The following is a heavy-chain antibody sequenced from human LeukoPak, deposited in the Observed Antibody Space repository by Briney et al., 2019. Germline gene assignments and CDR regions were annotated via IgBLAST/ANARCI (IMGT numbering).Heavy chain of an antibody. J-gene: IGHJ4*02. D-gene: IGHD3-10*01. CDR1: GFTFSSYA. CDR2: ISGSGGST. V-gene: IGHV3-23*01. CDR3: AKAYYGSGSYPFDY. Sequence: PGGSLRLSCAASGFTFSSYAMSCVRQAPGKGLEWVSAISGSGGSTYYADSVKGRFTISRDNSKNTLYLQMNSLRAEDTAVYYCAKAYYGSGSYPFDYWGQGTLVTVSS.